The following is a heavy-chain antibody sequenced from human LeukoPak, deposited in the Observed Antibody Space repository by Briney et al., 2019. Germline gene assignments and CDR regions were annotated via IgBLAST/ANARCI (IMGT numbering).Heavy chain of an antibody. CDR3: ALPYYDSSGYYVIGYFDY. V-gene: IGHV3-23*01. CDR1: GFTFSSYA. Sequence: PGGSLRLSCAASGFTFSSYAMSWVRRAPGKGLEWVSAISGSGGSTYYADSVKGRFTISRDNSKNALYLQMNSLRAEDTAVYYCALPYYDSSGYYVIGYFDYWGQGTLVTVSS. D-gene: IGHD3-22*01. CDR2: ISGSGGST. J-gene: IGHJ4*02.